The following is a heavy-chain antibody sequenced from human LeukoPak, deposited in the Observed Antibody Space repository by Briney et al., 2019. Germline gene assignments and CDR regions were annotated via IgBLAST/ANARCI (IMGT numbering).Heavy chain of an antibody. Sequence: GASVTVSCTASGYTFTGYGISWVRQAPGQGLEWMGWISGYNGNTNYAQKLQGRVTMTTDTSTSTAYMELRSLRSDDTAVYYCARDVDIVVVPAAMEDDAFDIWGQGTMVTVSS. J-gene: IGHJ3*02. D-gene: IGHD2-2*01. CDR1: GYTFTGYG. CDR2: ISGYNGNT. V-gene: IGHV1-18*04. CDR3: ARDVDIVVVPAAMEDDAFDI.